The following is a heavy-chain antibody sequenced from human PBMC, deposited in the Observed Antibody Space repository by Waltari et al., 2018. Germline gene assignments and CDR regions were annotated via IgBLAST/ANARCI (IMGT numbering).Heavy chain of an antibody. J-gene: IGHJ1*01. D-gene: IGHD2-15*01. V-gene: IGHV4-38-2*01. CDR2: IYHSGST. CDR1: GYSISSGYY. CDR3: VLWWYKGVLQH. Sequence: QVQLQESGPGLVKPSETLSLTCAVSGYSISSGYYWGWIRQPPGKGLEWIGSIYHSGSTYYNPSLKSRVTISVDTSKNQFSLKLSSVTAADTAVYYCVLWWYKGVLQHWGQGTLVTVSS.